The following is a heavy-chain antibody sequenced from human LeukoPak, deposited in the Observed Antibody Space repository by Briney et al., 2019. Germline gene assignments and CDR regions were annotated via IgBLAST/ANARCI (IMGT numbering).Heavy chain of an antibody. CDR1: GFTFSSYN. CDR3: ARDMPGGLYYYGSGSYDAFDI. CDR2: ISASSYTI. D-gene: IGHD3-10*01. Sequence: GGSLRLSCAASGFTFSSYNMNWVRQAPGRGLEWVSYISASSYTIYYADSVKGRFTIFRDNAKNSLHLEMNSLRDEDTAVYYCARDMPGGLYYYGSGSYDAFDIWGQGTMVTVSS. V-gene: IGHV3-48*02. J-gene: IGHJ3*02.